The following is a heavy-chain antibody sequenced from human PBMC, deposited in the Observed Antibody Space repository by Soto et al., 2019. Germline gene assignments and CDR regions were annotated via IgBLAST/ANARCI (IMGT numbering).Heavy chain of an antibody. CDR1: GFTFSSYW. Sequence: EVQLVESGGGLVQPGGSLRLSCAASGFTFSSYWMHWVRQAPGKGLVWVSRINSDGSSISDADSVKGRFTIYRDNAKNTRYLRMNSLRVEDTAVYYCARETGYSSGWRQDYWGQGTLVAVSS. V-gene: IGHV3-74*01. D-gene: IGHD6-19*01. J-gene: IGHJ4*02. CDR3: ARETGYSSGWRQDY. CDR2: INSDGSSI.